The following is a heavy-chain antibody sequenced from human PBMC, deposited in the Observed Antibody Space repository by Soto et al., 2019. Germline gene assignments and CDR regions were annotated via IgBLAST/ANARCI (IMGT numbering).Heavy chain of an antibody. D-gene: IGHD3-22*01. CDR1: GYTFTCYY. CDR3: VRGRRTYYDSSGYQRPFDY. V-gene: IGHV1-46*01. Sequence: ASVHVSCNASGYTFTCYYMHWVRPATRQGIEWMGIINPSGGSTSYAQKFQGRVTMTRDTSTSTVYMELSSLRSEDTAVYYCVRGRRTYYDSSGYQRPFDYWGQGTLVTVSS. CDR2: INPSGGST. J-gene: IGHJ4*02.